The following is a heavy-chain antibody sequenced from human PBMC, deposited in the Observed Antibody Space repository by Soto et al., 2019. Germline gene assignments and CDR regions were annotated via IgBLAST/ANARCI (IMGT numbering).Heavy chain of an antibody. CDR2: ISYDGSNK. CDR1: GFTFSSYA. D-gene: IGHD3-10*01. V-gene: IGHV3-30-3*01. CDR3: ARDTLWFGELLPYYYYYGMDV. Sequence: HPGGSLRLSCAASGFTFSSYAMHWVRQAPGKGLEWVAVISYDGSNKYYADSVKGRFTISRDNSKNTLYLQMNSLRAEDTAVYYCARDTLWFGELLPYYYYYGMDVWGQGTTVTVSS. J-gene: IGHJ6*02.